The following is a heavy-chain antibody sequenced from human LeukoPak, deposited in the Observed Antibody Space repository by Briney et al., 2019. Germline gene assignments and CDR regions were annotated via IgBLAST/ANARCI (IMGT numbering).Heavy chain of an antibody. V-gene: IGHV1-58*01. Sequence: ASVNVSCKASGFTFNSSAVQWVRQARGQRLEWLGWIVVGSGDTNSAQKSQERVTITRDMSTRTAYMELSSLRSEDTAVYYCGADSMPRGVFSYAFDIWGQGTMVTVSS. D-gene: IGHD3-10*01. CDR3: GADSMPRGVFSYAFDI. J-gene: IGHJ3*02. CDR2: IVVGSGDT. CDR1: GFTFNSSA.